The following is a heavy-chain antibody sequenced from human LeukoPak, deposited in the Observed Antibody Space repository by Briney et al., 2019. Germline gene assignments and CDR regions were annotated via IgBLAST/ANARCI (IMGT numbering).Heavy chain of an antibody. Sequence: SETLSLTCAVNGGSFSGYSWSWIRQPPGKGLEWIGEINHSGSTKYNPSLKSRVTISVDTSKNQFSLKLSSVTAADTAVYYCARGTYYYDSSGYYIDYWGQGTLVTVSS. J-gene: IGHJ4*02. CDR2: INHSGST. CDR3: ARGTYYYDSSGYYIDY. V-gene: IGHV4-34*01. CDR1: GGSFSGYS. D-gene: IGHD3-22*01.